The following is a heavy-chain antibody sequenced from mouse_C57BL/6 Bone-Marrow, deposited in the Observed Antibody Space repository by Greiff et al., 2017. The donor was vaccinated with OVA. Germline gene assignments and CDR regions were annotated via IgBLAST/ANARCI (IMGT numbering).Heavy chain of an antibody. CDR2: IDPSDSYT. J-gene: IGHJ2*01. Sequence: VQLQQPGAELVMPGASVKLSCKASGYTFTSYWMHWVKQRPGQGLEWIGEIDPSDSYTNYNQKFKGKSTLTVDKSSSTAYMQLSSLTSEDSAVDYCARKELEAFDYWGQGTTLTVSS. D-gene: IGHD4-1*01. CDR1: GYTFTSYW. V-gene: IGHV1-69*01. CDR3: ARKELEAFDY.